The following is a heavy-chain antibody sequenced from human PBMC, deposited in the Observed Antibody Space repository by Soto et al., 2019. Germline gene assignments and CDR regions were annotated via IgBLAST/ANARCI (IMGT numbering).Heavy chain of an antibody. J-gene: IGHJ6*03. Sequence: GGSLRLSCAASGFTFSSYGMHWVRQAPGMGLEWVAVISYDGSNKYYADSVKGRFTISRDNSKNTLYLQMNSLRAEDAAVYYGAKDALPITIFGVVIQSYIDVWGKGTTVTVSS. CDR3: AKDALPITIFGVVIQSYIDV. V-gene: IGHV3-30*18. CDR2: ISYDGSNK. CDR1: GFTFSSYG. D-gene: IGHD3-3*01.